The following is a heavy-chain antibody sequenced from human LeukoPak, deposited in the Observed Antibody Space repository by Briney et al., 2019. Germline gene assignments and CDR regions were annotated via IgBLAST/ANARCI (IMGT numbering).Heavy chain of an antibody. V-gene: IGHV3-23*01. D-gene: IGHD3-10*01. J-gene: IGHJ4*02. CDR2: ISGSGGST. Sequence: TGGSLRLSCAASGFTFSSYAMSWVRQAPGKGLEWVSAISGSGGSTYYADSVKGRLTISRDNSKNTLYLQMNSLRAEDTAVYYCAKVGPYYYGSGTSYYFDYWGQGTLVTVSS. CDR3: AKVGPYYYGSGTSYYFDY. CDR1: GFTFSSYA.